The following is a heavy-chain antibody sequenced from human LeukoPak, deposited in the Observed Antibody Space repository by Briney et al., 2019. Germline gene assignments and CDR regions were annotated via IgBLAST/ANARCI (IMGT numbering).Heavy chain of an antibody. Sequence: GGSLRLSCAASGFAFTNTWMSWVRRAPGKGLEWVGRIKSYGDGGTTDFPAPVKGRVTISRDDSRSTVDLQMDSLKTEDTAVYYCARDCSGGSCYSNAFDIWGQGTMVTVSS. J-gene: IGHJ3*02. CDR1: GFAFTNTW. CDR3: ARDCSGGSCYSNAFDI. D-gene: IGHD2-15*01. CDR2: IKSYGDGGTT. V-gene: IGHV3-15*01.